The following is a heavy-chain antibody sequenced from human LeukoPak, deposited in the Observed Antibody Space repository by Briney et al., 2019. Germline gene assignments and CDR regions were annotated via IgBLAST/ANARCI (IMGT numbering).Heavy chain of an antibody. CDR2: IRYDGSNK. V-gene: IGHV3-30*02. Sequence: GGSLRLSCAASGFTFSSYGMHWVRQAPGKGLEWVAFIRYDGSNKYYADSVKGRFTISRDNSKNTLYLQMNSLRAEDTAVYCCAKDTLLYSSSWPFDYWGQGTLVTVSS. CDR1: GFTFSSYG. J-gene: IGHJ4*02. CDR3: AKDTLLYSSSWPFDY. D-gene: IGHD6-13*01.